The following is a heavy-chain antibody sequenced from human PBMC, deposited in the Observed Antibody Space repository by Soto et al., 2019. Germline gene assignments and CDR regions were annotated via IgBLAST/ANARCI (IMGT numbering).Heavy chain of an antibody. V-gene: IGHV2-5*02. J-gene: IGHJ4*02. CDR2: IYWDDDK. Sequence: QITLKESGPTLVKPTQTLTLTCTFSGFSLSTSGVGVGWIRQPPGKALAWLALIYWDDDKRYSPSLKSRLTITKDTSKNQVVLTMTNMNPVDTATYSCAHTHEYSSSYDFDYWGQGTLVTVSS. CDR1: GFSLSTSGVG. CDR3: AHTHEYSSSYDFDY. D-gene: IGHD6-6*01.